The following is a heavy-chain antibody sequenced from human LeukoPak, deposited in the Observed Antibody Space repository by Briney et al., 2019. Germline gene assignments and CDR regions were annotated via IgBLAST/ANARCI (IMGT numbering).Heavy chain of an antibody. J-gene: IGHJ5*02. CDR1: GFTLDDYV. Sequence: PGGSLRLSCAASGFTLDDYVMHWVRQAPGRGLEWVSGISWNSVSIGYADSVKGRFTISRDNAKNSLYLQMNSLRAEDTAVYYCAKGASSYPYGSGSYPWFDPWGQGTLVTVSS. D-gene: IGHD3-10*01. CDR3: AKGASSYPYGSGSYPWFDP. CDR2: ISWNSVSI. V-gene: IGHV3-9*01.